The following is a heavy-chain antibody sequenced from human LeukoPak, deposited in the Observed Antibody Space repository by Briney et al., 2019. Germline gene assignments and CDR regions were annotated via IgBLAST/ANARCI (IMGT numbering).Heavy chain of an antibody. D-gene: IGHD3-9*01. CDR2: IYYSGST. Sequence: SETLSLTCTVSGGSISSYYWSWIRQPPGKGLEWIGYIYYSGSTNYNPSLKSRVTISVDTSKNQFSLKLSSVTAADTAVYYCVRVTTRDYNILTGYENWFDPWGQGTLVTVSS. V-gene: IGHV4-59*01. CDR1: GGSISSYY. J-gene: IGHJ5*02. CDR3: VRVTTRDYNILTGYENWFDP.